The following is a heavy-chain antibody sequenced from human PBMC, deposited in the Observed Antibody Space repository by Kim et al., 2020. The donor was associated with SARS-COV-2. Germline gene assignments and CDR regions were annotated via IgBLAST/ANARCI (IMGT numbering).Heavy chain of an antibody. CDR3: TRENPTYYDFWSGYRAPSPAAY. D-gene: IGHD3-3*01. Sequence: GGSLRLSCTASGFTFGDYAMSWFRQAPGKGLEWVGFIRSKAYGGTTEYAASVKGRFTISRDDSKSIAYLQMNSLKTEDTAVYYCTRENPTYYDFWSGYRAPSPAAYWGQGTLVTVSS. V-gene: IGHV3-49*03. J-gene: IGHJ4*02. CDR2: IRSKAYGGTT. CDR1: GFTFGDYA.